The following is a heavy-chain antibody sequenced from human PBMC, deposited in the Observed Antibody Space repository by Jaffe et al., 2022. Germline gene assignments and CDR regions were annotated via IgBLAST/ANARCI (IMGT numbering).Heavy chain of an antibody. D-gene: IGHD4-17*01. Sequence: QVQLVESGGGVVQPGGSLRLSCAASGFTFSSYGMHWVRQAPGKGLEWVAFIRYDGSNKYYADSVKGRFTISRDNSKNTLYLQMNSLRAEDTAVYYCASDIYGDYVGNAFDIWGQGTMVTVSS. V-gene: IGHV3-30*02. CDR2: IRYDGSNK. CDR3: ASDIYGDYVGNAFDI. CDR1: GFTFSSYG. J-gene: IGHJ3*02.